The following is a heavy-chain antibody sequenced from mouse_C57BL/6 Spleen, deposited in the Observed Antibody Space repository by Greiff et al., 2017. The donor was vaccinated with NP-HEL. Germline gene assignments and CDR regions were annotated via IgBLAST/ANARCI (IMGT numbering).Heavy chain of an antibody. V-gene: IGHV1-69*01. D-gene: IGHD3-1*01. J-gene: IGHJ3*01. CDR3: ARARKNSGRAIAY. CDR2: IDPSDSYT. Sequence: QVQLQQPGAELVMPGASVKLSCKASGYTFTSYWMHWVKQRPGQGLEWIGEIDPSDSYTNYNQKFKGKSTLTVDKSSSTAYMQLSSLTSEDSAVYYRARARKNSGRAIAYWGQGTLVTGSA. CDR1: GYTFTSYW.